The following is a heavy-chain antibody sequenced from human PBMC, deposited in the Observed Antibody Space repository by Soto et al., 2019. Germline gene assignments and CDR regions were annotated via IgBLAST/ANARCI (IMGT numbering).Heavy chain of an antibody. CDR2: IYHSGSI. CDR1: GYSISSGYY. Sequence: SETLSLTCAVSGYSISSGYYWGWIRQPPGKGLEWIGSIYHSGSIYYNPSLKSRVSISVDTSKNHFSLKLSSVTAADTAVYYCERGKGQTGLNCFDPWGQGTLVTVSS. D-gene: IGHD2-21*02. V-gene: IGHV4-38-2*01. CDR3: ERGKGQTGLNCFDP. J-gene: IGHJ5*02.